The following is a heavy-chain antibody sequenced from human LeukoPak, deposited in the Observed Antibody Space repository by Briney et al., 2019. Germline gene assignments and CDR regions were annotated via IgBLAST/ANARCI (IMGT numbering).Heavy chain of an antibody. Sequence: GSLRLSCAASGFTFSNAWMSWVRQAPGKGLEWVGRIKSKTDGGTTDYAAPVKGRFTISRDDSKNTLYLQMNSLKTEDTAVYYCTTSFYDWYYFDYWGQGTLVTVSS. V-gene: IGHV3-15*01. J-gene: IGHJ4*02. CDR2: IKSKTDGGTT. CDR1: GFTFSNAW. CDR3: TTSFYDWYYFDY. D-gene: IGHD3-16*01.